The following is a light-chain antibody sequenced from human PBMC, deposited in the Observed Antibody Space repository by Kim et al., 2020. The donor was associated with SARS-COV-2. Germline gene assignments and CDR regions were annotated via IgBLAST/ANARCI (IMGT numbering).Light chain of an antibody. CDR3: QQYSESPLT. CDR1: QSVSSNY. J-gene: IGKJ4*01. CDR2: GAS. V-gene: IGKV3-20*01. Sequence: PGERATLSCRASQSVSSNYLAWYQQKPGQAPSLLIYGASRRATGIPDRFSGSGSGTDFILIISRLEPEDFAVYYCQQYSESPLTFGGGTKVEIK.